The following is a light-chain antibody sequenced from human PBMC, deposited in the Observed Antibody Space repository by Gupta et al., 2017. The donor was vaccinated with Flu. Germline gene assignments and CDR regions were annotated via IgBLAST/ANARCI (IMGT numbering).Light chain of an antibody. V-gene: IGKV2-28*01. Sequence: ISCRSSQSLLHSNGYSYLDWYLQKPGQSPQLLIYLGSNRAPGVPDRFSGSGSGTDFTLKISRVEAEDVGVYYCMQAIQTPRTFGQGTKVEIK. CDR1: QSLLHSNGYSY. CDR2: LGS. J-gene: IGKJ1*01. CDR3: MQAIQTPRT.